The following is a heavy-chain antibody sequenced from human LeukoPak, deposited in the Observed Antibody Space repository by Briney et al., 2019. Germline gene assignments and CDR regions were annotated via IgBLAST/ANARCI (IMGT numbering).Heavy chain of an antibody. CDR1: GFTVSSNY. Sequence: PGGSLRLSCAASGFTVSSNYMSWVRQAPGKGLEWVSVIYSGGSTYYADSVKGRFTISRDNSKNSLYLQMNSLRAEDTAVYYCARDGDRVYHAFDIWGQGTMVTVSS. D-gene: IGHD2-2*02. CDR2: IYSGGST. CDR3: ARDGDRVYHAFDI. J-gene: IGHJ3*02. V-gene: IGHV3-53*01.